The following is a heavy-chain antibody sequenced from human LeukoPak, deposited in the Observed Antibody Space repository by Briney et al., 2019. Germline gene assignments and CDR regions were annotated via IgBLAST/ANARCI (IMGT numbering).Heavy chain of an antibody. Sequence: GGSLRLSCAASGFTFDDYAMHWVRQAPGKGLEWVSGISWNSGSIGYADSVKGRFTISRDNAKNSLYLQMNSLRAEDTALYYCAKDIGVRSSSYFDYWGQGTLVTVSS. J-gene: IGHJ4*02. CDR3: AKDIGVRSSSYFDY. V-gene: IGHV3-9*01. CDR2: ISWNSGSI. CDR1: GFTFDDYA. D-gene: IGHD6-13*01.